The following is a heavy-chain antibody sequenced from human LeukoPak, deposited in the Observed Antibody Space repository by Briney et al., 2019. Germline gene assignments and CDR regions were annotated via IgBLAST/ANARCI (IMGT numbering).Heavy chain of an antibody. CDR2: IYYSGST. CDR3: ARDVVVPAAEYYYGMDV. V-gene: IGHV4-39*07. J-gene: IGHJ6*02. CDR1: GGSISSSSYY. D-gene: IGHD2-2*01. Sequence: SETLSLTCTVSGGSISSSSYYWGWIRQPPGKGLEWIGSIYYSGSTYYNPSLKSRVTISVDKSKNQFSLKLSSVTAADTAVYYCARDVVVPAAEYYYGMDVWGQGTTVTVSS.